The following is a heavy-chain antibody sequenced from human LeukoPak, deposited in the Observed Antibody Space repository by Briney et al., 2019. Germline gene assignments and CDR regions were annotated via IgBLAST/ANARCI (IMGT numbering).Heavy chain of an antibody. J-gene: IGHJ4*02. V-gene: IGHV7-4-1*02. Sequence: ASVKVSCKASGYTFTSYAMNWVRQAPGQGLEWMGWINTNTGNPTYAQGFTGRIVFSLDTSVNTAYLQISSLKAEDTAVYYCARLSGRDYCFDSWGQGTLVTVSS. CDR1: GYTFTSYA. CDR3: ARLSGRDYCFDS. CDR2: INTNTGNP. D-gene: IGHD2/OR15-2a*01.